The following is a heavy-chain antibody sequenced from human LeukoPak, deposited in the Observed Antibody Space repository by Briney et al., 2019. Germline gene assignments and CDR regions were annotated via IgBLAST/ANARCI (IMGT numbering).Heavy chain of an antibody. CDR3: ARATIRCSSTSCYNYYYGMDV. CDR1: GGTFSSYA. D-gene: IGHD2-2*02. Sequence: SVKVSCKASGGTFSSYAISWVRQAPGQGLEWMGGIIPIFGTASYAQKFQGRVTITADESTSTAYMELSSLRSEDTAVYYCARATIRCSSTSCYNYYYGMDVWGQGTTVTVSS. CDR2: IIPIFGTA. J-gene: IGHJ6*02. V-gene: IGHV1-69*13.